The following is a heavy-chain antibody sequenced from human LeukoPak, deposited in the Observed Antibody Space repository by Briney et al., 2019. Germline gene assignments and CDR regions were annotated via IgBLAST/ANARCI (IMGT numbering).Heavy chain of an antibody. CDR3: ARRDRGAFSPTY. Sequence: GESLKISCKTSGYNFATYWIGWVRQMPGKGLEWMGIIYPSDSDTRYSPSFQGQVTISADESINTAYLQWSSLKASDTAIHYCARRDRGAFSPTYWGQGTLVTVSS. D-gene: IGHD3-10*01. J-gene: IGHJ4*02. V-gene: IGHV5-51*01. CDR2: IYPSDSDT. CDR1: GYNFATYW.